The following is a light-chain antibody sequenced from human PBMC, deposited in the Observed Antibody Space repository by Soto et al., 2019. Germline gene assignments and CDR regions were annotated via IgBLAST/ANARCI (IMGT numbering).Light chain of an antibody. CDR1: QTLSINS. J-gene: IGKJ3*01. Sequence: EIVLTQSPDTLSLSPGERATLFCRASQTLSINSLAWYQQKPGQAPRLLIYAASTRDTGIPDRFNGSGSGTDLALTINRLEPEDFAVYYCQQYDGEPLTFGPGTKVDVK. CDR3: QQYDGEPLT. V-gene: IGKV3-20*01. CDR2: AAS.